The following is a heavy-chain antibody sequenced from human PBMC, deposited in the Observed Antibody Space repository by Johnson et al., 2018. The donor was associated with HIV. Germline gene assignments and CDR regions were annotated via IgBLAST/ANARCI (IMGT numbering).Heavy chain of an antibody. Sequence: QEQLVESGGGVVQPGRSLRLSCAASGYTFSSYGMHWVRQAPGKGLEWVAFIRYDGSNKYYADSVEGRFTISRDNYKNTLYLQMNSLRAEDTAVYYCAKEGLRSSLRSGDAFDIWGHGTPVTVSS. V-gene: IGHV3-30*02. D-gene: IGHD6-6*01. CDR1: GYTFSSYG. J-gene: IGHJ3*02. CDR3: AKEGLRSSLRSGDAFDI. CDR2: IRYDGSNK.